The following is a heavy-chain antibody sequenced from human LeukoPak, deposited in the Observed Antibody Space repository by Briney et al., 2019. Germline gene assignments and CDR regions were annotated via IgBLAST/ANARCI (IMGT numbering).Heavy chain of an antibody. Sequence: ASVKVSCKASGYTFTSYGINWLRQAPGQGLEWMGWISAKKGNTDYAQKLQGRVNMTTDTSTSTAYMELRSLRSDDTAVYYCARDMYTSGRVPFDYWGQGTLVTVSS. V-gene: IGHV1-18*01. D-gene: IGHD6-19*01. CDR3: ARDMYTSGRVPFDY. CDR2: ISAKKGNT. J-gene: IGHJ4*02. CDR1: GYTFTSYG.